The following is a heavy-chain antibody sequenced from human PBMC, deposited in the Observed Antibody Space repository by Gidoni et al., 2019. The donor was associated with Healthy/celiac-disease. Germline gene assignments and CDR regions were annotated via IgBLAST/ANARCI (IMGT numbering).Heavy chain of an antibody. D-gene: IGHD4-17*01. CDR1: GYIFATYA. V-gene: IGHV1-3*01. J-gene: IGHJ4*02. CDR3: ARGYDYGDYVKLSYFDY. Sequence: VQLVQSGAEVNKPGASVKVSCEASGYIFATYAMHWVRQEPGQRLGWMGWINAGNGNTKYSQKFQGRGTIARDTTASTAYMELSSMRSEDTAVYYCARGYDYGDYVKLSYFDYWGQGTLVTVSS. CDR2: INAGNGNT.